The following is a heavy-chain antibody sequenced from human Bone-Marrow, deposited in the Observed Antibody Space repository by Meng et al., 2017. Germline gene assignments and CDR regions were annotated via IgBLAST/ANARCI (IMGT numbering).Heavy chain of an antibody. CDR1: GFTFSSYA. CDR3: AREVNSWHYCYYGMDV. D-gene: IGHD6-13*01. V-gene: IGHV3-30*04. Sequence: GESLKISCAASGFTFSSYAMHWVRQAPGKGLEWVAVISYDGSNKYYADSVKGRFTISRDNSKNTLYLQMNSLRAEDTAVYYCAREVNSWHYCYYGMDVWGQGTTVTVSS. CDR2: ISYDGSNK. J-gene: IGHJ6*02.